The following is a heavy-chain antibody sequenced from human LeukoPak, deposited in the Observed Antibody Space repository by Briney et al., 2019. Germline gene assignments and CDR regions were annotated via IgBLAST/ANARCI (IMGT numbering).Heavy chain of an antibody. CDR2: INTNTGNP. J-gene: IGHJ5*02. V-gene: IGHV7-4-1*02. D-gene: IGHD3-16*01. CDR1: GYTFTSYA. Sequence: ASVKVSCKASGYTFTSYAMNWVRQAPGQGLEWMGWINTNTGNPTYAQGVTGRFVFSLDTSVSTAYLQISSLKAEDTAVYYCARDRLFWGVTINNWFDPWGQGTLVAVSS. CDR3: ARDRLFWGVTINNWFDP.